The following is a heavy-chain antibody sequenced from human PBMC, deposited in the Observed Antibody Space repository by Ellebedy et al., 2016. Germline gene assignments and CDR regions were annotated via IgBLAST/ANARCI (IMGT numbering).Heavy chain of an antibody. CDR2: ISNDGSNN. CDR1: GFTLSNYV. J-gene: IGHJ4*02. Sequence: GGSLRLSCAASGFTLSNYVLHWVRQAPGKGLEWVAVISNDGSNNYYADSVKGRFTISRDNSKNTLYLHMNSLRVEDTAVYYCARGRYNSGWYPDYFDSWGQGTLVTVSS. D-gene: IGHD6-19*01. CDR3: ARGRYNSGWYPDYFDS. V-gene: IGHV3-30-3*01.